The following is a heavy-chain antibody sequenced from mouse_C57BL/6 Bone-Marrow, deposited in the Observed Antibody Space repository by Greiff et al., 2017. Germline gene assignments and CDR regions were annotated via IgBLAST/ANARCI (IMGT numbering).Heavy chain of an antibody. J-gene: IGHJ1*03. CDR2: IYPRSGNT. V-gene: IGHV1-81*01. D-gene: IGHD1-1*01. CDR1: GYTFTSYG. CDR3: ERRELYYYGSSFYWYFDV. Sequence: QVQLQQSGAELARPGASVKLSCKASGYTFTSYGISWVKQRTGQGLEWIGEIYPRSGNTYYNEKFKGKATLTADKSSSTAYMELRSLTSEDSAVYFCERRELYYYGSSFYWYFDVWGTGTTVTVSS.